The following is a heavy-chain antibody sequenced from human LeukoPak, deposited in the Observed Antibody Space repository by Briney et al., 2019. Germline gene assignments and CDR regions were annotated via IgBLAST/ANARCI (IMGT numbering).Heavy chain of an antibody. V-gene: IGHV4-38-2*02. CDR1: GYSISSGYY. J-gene: IGHJ4*02. D-gene: IGHD6-19*01. CDR3: ARDGIEQWLVKDY. CDR2: IYHSGST. Sequence: SETLSLTCTVSGYSISSGYYWGWIRQPPGKGLEWIGSIYHSGSTYYNPSLKSRVTISVDTSKNQFSLKLSSVTAADTAVYYCARDGIEQWLVKDYWGQGTLVTVSS.